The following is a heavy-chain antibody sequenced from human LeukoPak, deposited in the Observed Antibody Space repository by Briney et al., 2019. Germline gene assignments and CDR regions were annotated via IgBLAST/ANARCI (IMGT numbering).Heavy chain of an antibody. V-gene: IGHV3-23*01. CDR2: ISGGVGST. J-gene: IGHJ4*02. CDR1: GFTVSSNY. Sequence: GGSLRLSCAASGFTVSSNYMSWVRQAPGKGLEWVSAISGGVGSTYYADSVKGRFTISRDISKSTLYLQMNSLRAEDTAVYYCANKWQAFDYWGQGTLVIVSS. CDR3: ANKWQAFDY. D-gene: IGHD5-12*01.